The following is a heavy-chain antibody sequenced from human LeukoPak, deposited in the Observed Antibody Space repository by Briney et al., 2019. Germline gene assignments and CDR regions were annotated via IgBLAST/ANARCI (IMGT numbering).Heavy chain of an antibody. J-gene: IGHJ4*02. V-gene: IGHV4-38-2*02. CDR1: GYSISSGYY. CDR2: IYHSGSS. D-gene: IGHD4-23*01. Sequence: PSETLSLTCTVSGYSISSGYYWGWIRQPPGKGLEWIVSIYHSGSSYYNPSLQSRVTLSIDMSKNQFSLRLTSVNAADTAVFYCARLGGNEEFWGQGTLVIVSS. CDR3: ARLGGNEEF.